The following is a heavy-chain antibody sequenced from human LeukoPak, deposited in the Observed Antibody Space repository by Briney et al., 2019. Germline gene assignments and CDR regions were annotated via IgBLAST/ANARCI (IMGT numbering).Heavy chain of an antibody. CDR2: IIPNSGTT. Sequence: ASVKVSCKASGGTFSGYAISWVRQAPGQGLEWMGGIIPNSGTTNYAQKFQGRVTVTRDTSTSTAYMELSRLRSEDTAVYYCARSPPITYYYGSGSPTPFDYWGQGTLVTVSS. J-gene: IGHJ4*02. V-gene: IGHV1-2*02. CDR1: GGTFSGYA. CDR3: ARSPPITYYYGSGSPTPFDY. D-gene: IGHD3-10*01.